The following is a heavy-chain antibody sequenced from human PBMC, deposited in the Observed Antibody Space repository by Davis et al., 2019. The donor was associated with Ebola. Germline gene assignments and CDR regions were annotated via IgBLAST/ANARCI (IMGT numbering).Heavy chain of an antibody. Sequence: GESLKISCSASGFSLSTFGLHWVRQPPDKGLEFVSAITRDGGITYYADSVKGSFTISRDNSKNTLYLQMSSLRPEDTAVYYCVKDRSIALSADYFDYWGQGTLVTVSS. CDR3: VKDRSIALSADYFDY. CDR1: GFSLSTFG. D-gene: IGHD6-19*01. V-gene: IGHV3-64D*06. J-gene: IGHJ4*02. CDR2: ITRDGGIT.